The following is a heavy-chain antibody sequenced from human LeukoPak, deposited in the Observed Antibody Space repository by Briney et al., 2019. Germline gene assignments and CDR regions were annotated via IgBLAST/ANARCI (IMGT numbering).Heavy chain of an antibody. V-gene: IGHV1-2*04. CDR3: ARGVGATRDNWFDP. CDR2: INPNSGGT. CDR1: GYTFTGYY. J-gene: IGHJ5*02. Sequence: ASVKVSCKASGYTFTGYYMHWVRQAPEQGLEWMGWINPNSGGTNYAQKFQGWVTMTSDTSISTAYMELSRLRSDDTAVYYCARGVGATRDNWFDPWGQGTLVTVSS. D-gene: IGHD1-26*01.